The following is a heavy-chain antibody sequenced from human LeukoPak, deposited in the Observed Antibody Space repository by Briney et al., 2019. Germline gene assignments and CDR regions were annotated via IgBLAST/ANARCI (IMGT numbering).Heavy chain of an antibody. J-gene: IGHJ4*02. CDR2: IRYDGSNK. D-gene: IGHD6-6*01. CDR1: GFTFSSYG. Sequence: PGRSLRLSCAASGFTFSSYGMHWVRQAPGKGLEWVAFIRYDGSNKYYADSVKGRFTISRDNSKNTLYLQMNSLRAEDTAVYYCAKAWYSSSSFDYWGQGTLVTVSS. V-gene: IGHV3-30*02. CDR3: AKAWYSSSSFDY.